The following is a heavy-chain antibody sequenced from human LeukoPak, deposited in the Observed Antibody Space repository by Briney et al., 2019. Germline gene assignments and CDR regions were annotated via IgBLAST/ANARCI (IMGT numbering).Heavy chain of an antibody. Sequence: SGTPSLTCAVSGGSISSSNWWSWVRQPPGKGLEWSGEIYHSGSTNYNPSLKSRVTISVDKSKNQFSLKLSSVTAADTAVYYCARVGIAVAGTSLGAFDIWGQGTMVTVSS. V-gene: IGHV4-4*02. CDR1: GGSISSSNW. CDR2: IYHSGST. CDR3: ARVGIAVAGTSLGAFDI. J-gene: IGHJ3*02. D-gene: IGHD6-19*01.